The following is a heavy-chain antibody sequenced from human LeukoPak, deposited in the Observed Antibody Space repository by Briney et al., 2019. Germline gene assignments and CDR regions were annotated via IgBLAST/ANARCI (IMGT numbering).Heavy chain of an antibody. CDR3: ARRRYGEAYDV. V-gene: IGHV3-7*01. D-gene: IGHD3-9*01. CDR1: GFTFSSYW. J-gene: IGHJ3*01. Sequence: PGGSLRLSCAASGFTFSSYWMSWVRQAPGKGLECVANIMEDESQIHYVDSVKGRFTISRDNAKNSLYLQMNSLGVEDTAVYYCARRRYGEAYDVWGQGTMVTVSS. CDR2: IMEDESQI.